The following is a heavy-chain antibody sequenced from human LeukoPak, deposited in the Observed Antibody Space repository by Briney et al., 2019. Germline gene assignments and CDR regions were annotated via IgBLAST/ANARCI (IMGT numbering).Heavy chain of an antibody. Sequence: PGGSLRLSCAASGFTFSTYSMNWVRQAPGKGLEWVSSISSGSRYIYYADSVKGRFTISRDNAKNSLYLQMNSLRVEDTAVYYCARTMWGFDYWGQGTLVTVSS. CDR1: GFTFSTYS. V-gene: IGHV3-21*01. D-gene: IGHD7-27*01. CDR2: ISSGSRYI. CDR3: ARTMWGFDY. J-gene: IGHJ4*02.